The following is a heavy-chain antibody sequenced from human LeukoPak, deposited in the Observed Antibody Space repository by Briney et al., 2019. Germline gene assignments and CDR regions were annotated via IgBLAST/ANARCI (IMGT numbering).Heavy chain of an antibody. J-gene: IGHJ4*02. CDR1: GFTFSSYG. CDR3: ARGGDSYSGGYFDY. D-gene: IGHD2-21*01. Sequence: GGSLRLSCAVSGFTFSSYGMNWVRQAPGKGLEWISYISSTNTTIYYADSVKGRFTISRDNAKNSLYLQMNSLRAEDTAVYYCARGGDSYSGGYFDYWGQGTLVTVSS. CDR2: ISSTNTTI. V-gene: IGHV3-48*01.